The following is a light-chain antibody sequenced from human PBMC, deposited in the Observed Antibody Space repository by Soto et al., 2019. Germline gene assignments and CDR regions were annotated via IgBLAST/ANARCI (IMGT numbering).Light chain of an antibody. Sequence: EIVMTQSPATLSVSPGERATLSCRASQSVSSNLAWYQQKPGQAPRLLIYGASTRATGIPVRFSGSGSGTAFTLTISSLQSEDFAVYYCQQYYNWPPWTFGQGTKVGIK. V-gene: IGKV3-15*01. CDR2: GAS. J-gene: IGKJ1*01. CDR3: QQYYNWPPWT. CDR1: QSVSSN.